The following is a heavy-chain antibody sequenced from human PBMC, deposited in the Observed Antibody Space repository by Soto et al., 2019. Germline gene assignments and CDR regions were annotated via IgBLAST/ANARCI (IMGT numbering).Heavy chain of an antibody. CDR2: IYPGDSDT. Sequence: GESLKISCQGSGYAFSSYWIAWVRQMPGKVLEWMGIIYPGDSDTRYSPSFQGQVTISADKSITTAYLQWSSLKASDTAMYYCARGYCTATICDPWFDPWGQGXLVTVYS. CDR3: ARGYCTATICDPWFDP. D-gene: IGHD2-8*02. V-gene: IGHV5-51*01. J-gene: IGHJ5*02. CDR1: GYAFSSYW.